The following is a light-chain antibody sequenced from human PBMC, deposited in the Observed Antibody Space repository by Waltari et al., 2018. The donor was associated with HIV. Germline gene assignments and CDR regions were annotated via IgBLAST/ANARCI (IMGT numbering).Light chain of an antibody. Sequence: QSVLTQPPSVSAAPGQKVTISCSGSSSNIGRNSISWYQQLPGTAPKLLIYDSVKRPSGIPDRSPGSKSGTSATLGITGLQTGDEADYYCGTWDNSLSAGVIGGGTKLTVL. J-gene: IGLJ2*01. CDR2: DSV. CDR1: SSNIGRNS. CDR3: GTWDNSLSAGV. V-gene: IGLV1-51*01.